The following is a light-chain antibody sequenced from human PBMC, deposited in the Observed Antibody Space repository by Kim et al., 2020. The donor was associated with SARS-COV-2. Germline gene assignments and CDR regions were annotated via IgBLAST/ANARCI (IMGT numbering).Light chain of an antibody. CDR1: SSDVGGYNF. J-gene: IGLJ1*01. CDR2: DVT. V-gene: IGLV2-11*01. Sequence: QSALTQPRSVSGSPGQSVTISCTGTSSDVGGYNFVSWYQQHPGKAPKLMIYDVTERPSGVPDRFSASKSVNTASLTISGLQAEDEADYYCCSYAGSPPYVFGTGTKVTVL. CDR3: CSYAGSPPYV.